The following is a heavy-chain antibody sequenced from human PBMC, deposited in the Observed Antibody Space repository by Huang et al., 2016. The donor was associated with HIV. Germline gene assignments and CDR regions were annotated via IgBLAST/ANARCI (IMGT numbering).Heavy chain of an antibody. CDR2: IKSKTDGGTT. V-gene: IGHV3-15*01. J-gene: IGHJ4*02. CDR3: TTGYRAHFDY. Sequence: EVQLVESGGGLVKPGGSLRLSCAASGFTFSNAWMSGVRQAPGKGREGVGRIKSKTDGGTTDDAAPVKGRFTISRDDSKNTLYLQMNSLRTEDTAVYYCTTGYRAHFDYWGQGTLVTVSS. CDR1: GFTFSNAW. D-gene: IGHD5-18*01.